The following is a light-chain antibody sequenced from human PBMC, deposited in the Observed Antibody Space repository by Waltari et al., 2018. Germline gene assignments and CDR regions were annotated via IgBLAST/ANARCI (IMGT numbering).Light chain of an antibody. CDR2: EVS. J-gene: IGLJ2*01. CDR3: SSYAGNRSVV. V-gene: IGLV2-23*02. CDR1: SSDVGSYNL. Sequence: QSALTQPASVSGSPGQSITVSCTGTSSDVGSYNLVSWYQQHPGKDPKLLIFEVSQLPSGISNLFSGSKSGNTASLTVSGLQAEDGADYYCSSYAGNRSVVFGGGTKLTVL.